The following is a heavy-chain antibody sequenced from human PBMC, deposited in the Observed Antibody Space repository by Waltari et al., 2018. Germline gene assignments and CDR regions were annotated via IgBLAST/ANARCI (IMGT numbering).Heavy chain of an antibody. V-gene: IGHV4-39*01. CDR2: IYYSGRT. D-gene: IGHD3-3*01. J-gene: IGHJ5*02. CDR1: GGSISSSSYY. CDR3: ARRLYWVWSGYAVAPFDP. Sequence: QLQLQESGPGLVKPSETLSLTCTVSGGSISSSSYYWGWIRQPPGKGLEWIGCIYYSGRTDYNPPRKRRVTISVYTSKTQFSLKLSSVTAADTAVYYCARRLYWVWSGYAVAPFDPWGQGTLVTVSS.